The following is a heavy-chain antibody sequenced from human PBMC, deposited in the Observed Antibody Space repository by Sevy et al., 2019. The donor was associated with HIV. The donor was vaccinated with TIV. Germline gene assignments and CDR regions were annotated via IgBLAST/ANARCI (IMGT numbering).Heavy chain of an antibody. V-gene: IGHV1-2*02. CDR1: GYTFTGYY. CDR3: ARAGGYCSSTSCNRPWFDP. Sequence: ASVKVSCKASGYTFTGYYMHWVRQAPGQGLEWMGWINPNSGGTNYAQKFQGRVTMTRDTSISTAYMELGRLRSDDTAVYYCARAGGYCSSTSCNRPWFDPWGQGTLVTVSS. D-gene: IGHD2-2*02. CDR2: INPNSGGT. J-gene: IGHJ5*02.